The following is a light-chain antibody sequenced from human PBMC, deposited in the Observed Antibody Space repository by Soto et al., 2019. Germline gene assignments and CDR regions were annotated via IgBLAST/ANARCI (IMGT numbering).Light chain of an antibody. V-gene: IGKV4-1*01. CDR2: WAS. Sequence: DIVMTQSPDSLAVSLGERATINCKSSQSVLYSSNNKNYLAWYQQKPGQPPKVLIYWASTRESGVPDRFSGSGSGTDFTLTISSLQAEDVAVYYCRQYYSTPETFGQGTKVDIK. CDR1: QSVLYSSNNKNY. CDR3: RQYYSTPET. J-gene: IGKJ1*01.